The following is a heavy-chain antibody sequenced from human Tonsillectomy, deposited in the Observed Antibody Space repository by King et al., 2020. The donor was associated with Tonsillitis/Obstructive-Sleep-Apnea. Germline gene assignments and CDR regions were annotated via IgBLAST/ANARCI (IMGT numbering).Heavy chain of an antibody. Sequence: VQLLESGGGLLQPGGSLRLSCEASRFLFSSYAMNWVRQAPGKGLEWVSTISGSGNRAYYADSVKGRFTVSRDNSKNTLYLQMNSLRVDDTAIYYCAKDGGDFWSGYSTYFDYWGQGTLVTVSS. D-gene: IGHD3-3*01. CDR2: ISGSGNRA. V-gene: IGHV3-23*01. J-gene: IGHJ4*02. CDR1: RFLFSSYA. CDR3: AKDGGDFWSGYSTYFDY.